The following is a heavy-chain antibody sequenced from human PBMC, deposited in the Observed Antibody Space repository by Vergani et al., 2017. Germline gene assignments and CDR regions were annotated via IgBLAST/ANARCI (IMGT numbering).Heavy chain of an antibody. CDR3: TTELGTTVTTWFDP. CDR2: IKSKTDGGTT. J-gene: IGHJ5*02. V-gene: IGHV3-15*01. CDR1: GFTFSNAW. D-gene: IGHD4-17*01. Sequence: EVQLVESGGGLVQPGGSLRLSCAASGFTFSNAWMSWVRQAPGKGLEWVGRIKSKTDGGTTDYAAPVKGRFTISRDDSKNTLYLQMNSLKTEDTAVYYCTTELGTTVTTWFDPWGQGTLVTVSS.